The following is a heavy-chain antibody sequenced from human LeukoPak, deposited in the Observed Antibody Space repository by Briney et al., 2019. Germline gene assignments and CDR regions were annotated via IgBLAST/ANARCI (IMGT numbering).Heavy chain of an antibody. CDR1: SGSIRSYL. D-gene: IGHD3/OR15-3a*01. V-gene: IGHV4-4*07. Sequence: KTSETLSLTCTVSSGSIRSYLWAWIRQSAGKTLEWIGRIYSTGDTDYNPSLKSRVTMSIDTSKNQFSLNLRSVTTADTAFYYCARNGYTKSWTHLDYWGQGILVSVSS. CDR2: IYSTGDT. CDR3: ARNGYTKSWTHLDY. J-gene: IGHJ4*02.